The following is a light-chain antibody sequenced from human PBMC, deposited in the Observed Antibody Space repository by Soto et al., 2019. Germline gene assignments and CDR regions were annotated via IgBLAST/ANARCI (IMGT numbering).Light chain of an antibody. CDR1: SSDVGYSDH. J-gene: IGLJ2*01. CDR2: HVS. Sequence: QSALTQPASVSGSPGQSITISCTGTSSDVGYSDHVSWYQQHPGKAPKLMIYHVSYRPSGVSNRFSGSKSGNTASLTISGLQAEDEVDYYCSSYTSSSTLVIFGGGTKLTVL. V-gene: IGLV2-14*01. CDR3: SSYTSSSTLVI.